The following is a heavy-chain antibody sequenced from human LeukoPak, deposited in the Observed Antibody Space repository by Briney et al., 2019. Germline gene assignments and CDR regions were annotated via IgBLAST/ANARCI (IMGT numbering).Heavy chain of an antibody. CDR3: ARGGTELRYFDWAQYYFDY. V-gene: IGHV4-34*01. CDR2: INHSGST. Sequence: SETLSLTCAVYVRSFSGYYWSWIRQPPGKGLEWIGKINHSGSTNYNPSIKRRVTISVDTSKNQFSLKLSSVTAADTAVYYCARGGTELRYFDWAQYYFDYWGQGTLVTVSS. D-gene: IGHD3-9*01. J-gene: IGHJ4*02. CDR1: VRSFSGYY.